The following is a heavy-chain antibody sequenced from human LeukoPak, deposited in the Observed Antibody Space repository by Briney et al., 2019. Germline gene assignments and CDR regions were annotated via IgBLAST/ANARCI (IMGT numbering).Heavy chain of an antibody. CDR3: ARDNVDPYDSSGYVDY. CDR1: GYSISSGYY. Sequence: SETLSLTCTVSGYSISSGYYWGWIRQPPGKGLEWIGSIYHSGSTYYNPSLKSRVTISVDTSKNQFSLKLSSVTAADTAVYYCARDNVDPYDSSGYVDYWGQGTLVTVSS. CDR2: IYHSGST. V-gene: IGHV4-38-2*02. D-gene: IGHD3-22*01. J-gene: IGHJ4*02.